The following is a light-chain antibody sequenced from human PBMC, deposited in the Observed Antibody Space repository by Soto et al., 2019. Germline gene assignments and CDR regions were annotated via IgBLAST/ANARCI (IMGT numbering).Light chain of an antibody. V-gene: IGKV3-11*01. CDR2: DAS. CDR1: QSVGSS. Sequence: TQSPCTLSLSPGKRDTLPCRASQSVGSSLAWYQQEPGQAPRLLIYDASNRATGIPARFSGSGSGTDFTLTISSLDPEDFAVYYCQQYNNWPRTFGQGTKVDIK. CDR3: QQYNNWPRT. J-gene: IGKJ1*01.